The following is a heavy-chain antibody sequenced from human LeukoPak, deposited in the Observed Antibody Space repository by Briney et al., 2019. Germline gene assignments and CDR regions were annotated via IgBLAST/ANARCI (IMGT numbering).Heavy chain of an antibody. CDR1: GYSFTRNG. CDR2: ISANSGNT. Sequence: ASVKVSRKPSGYSFTRNGISWVRQAPGQGLEWMAWISANSGNTNYAQNFQDRVTLTTDTSTSTAYMELRSLRSDDTAVYYCARDVNYAFDYWGQGTLVTVSS. V-gene: IGHV1-18*01. D-gene: IGHD3-16*01. J-gene: IGHJ4*02. CDR3: ARDVNYAFDY.